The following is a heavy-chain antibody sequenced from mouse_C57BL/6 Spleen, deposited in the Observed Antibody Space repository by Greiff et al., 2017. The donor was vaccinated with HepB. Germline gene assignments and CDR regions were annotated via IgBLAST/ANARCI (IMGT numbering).Heavy chain of an antibody. Sequence: EVKLMESGGGLVQPGGSLSLSCAASGFTFTDYYMSWVRQPPGKALEWLGFIRNKANGYTTEYRASVKGRFTISRDNSQSILYLQMNALRAEDSSTYYCARYGREYETWFAYWGQGTLVTVSA. CDR3: ARYGREYETWFAY. CDR2: IRNKANGYTT. J-gene: IGHJ3*01. D-gene: IGHD2-14*01. V-gene: IGHV7-3*01. CDR1: GFTFTDYY.